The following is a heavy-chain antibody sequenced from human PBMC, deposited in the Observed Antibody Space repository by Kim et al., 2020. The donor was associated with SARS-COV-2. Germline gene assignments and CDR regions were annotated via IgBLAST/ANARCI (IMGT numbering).Heavy chain of an antibody. CDR2: IIPIFGTA. CDR1: GGTFSSYA. D-gene: IGHD3-10*01. Sequence: SVKVSCKASGGTFSSYAISWVRQAPGQGLEWMGGIIPIFGTANYAQKFQGRVTITADESTSTAYMELSSLRSEDTAVYYCARHPVTMVRGVHLLGYFDYWGQGTLVTVSS. V-gene: IGHV1-69*13. CDR3: ARHPVTMVRGVHLLGYFDY. J-gene: IGHJ4*02.